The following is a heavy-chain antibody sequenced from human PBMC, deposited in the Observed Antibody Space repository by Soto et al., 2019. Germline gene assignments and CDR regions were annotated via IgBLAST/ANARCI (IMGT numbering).Heavy chain of an antibody. Sequence: SETLSLTCAVYGGSFSGYYWSWIRQPPGKGLEWIGEINDSGSTNYNPSLKSRVTISVDTSKNQFSLKLSSVTAADTAVYYCGRHGVGATHFDYWGQGTLVTVSS. V-gene: IGHV4-34*01. J-gene: IGHJ4*02. CDR1: GGSFSGYY. D-gene: IGHD1-26*01. CDR3: GRHGVGATHFDY. CDR2: INDSGST.